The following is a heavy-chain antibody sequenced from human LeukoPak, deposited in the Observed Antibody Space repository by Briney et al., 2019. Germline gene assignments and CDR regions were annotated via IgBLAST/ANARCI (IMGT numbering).Heavy chain of an antibody. V-gene: IGHV3-53*01. Sequence: GGSLRLSCAASGFTVSSNYMSWVRQAPGKGLEWVSVIYSGGSTYYADSVKGRFTISRDNSKNTLYLQMNSLRAEDTAVYYCARELGNYYYYYGMDVWAKGPRSPSP. CDR2: IYSGGST. D-gene: IGHD7-27*01. CDR3: ARELGNYYYYYGMDV. J-gene: IGHJ6*02. CDR1: GFTVSSNY.